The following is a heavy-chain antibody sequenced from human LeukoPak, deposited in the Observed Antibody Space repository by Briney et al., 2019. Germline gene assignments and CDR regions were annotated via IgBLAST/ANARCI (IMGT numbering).Heavy chain of an antibody. D-gene: IGHD3-10*01. Sequence: ASVKASCKASGYTFTGYYMHWVRQAPGQGLEWMGWINPNSGGTNYAQKFQGRVTMTRDTSISTAYMELSRLRSDDTAVYYCARVSSGYYYYGMDVWGQGTTVTVSS. CDR2: INPNSGGT. CDR1: GYTFTGYY. J-gene: IGHJ6*02. V-gene: IGHV1-2*02. CDR3: ARVSSGYYYYGMDV.